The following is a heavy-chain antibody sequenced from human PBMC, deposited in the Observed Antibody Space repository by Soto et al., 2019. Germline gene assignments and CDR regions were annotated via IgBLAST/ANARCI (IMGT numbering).Heavy chain of an antibody. J-gene: IGHJ4*02. Sequence: EVQLLESGGGMVQPGGSLRLSCAASGFTFSSYAMSWVRQAPGKGLEWVSGISGSGGSTYYADSVKGRFTISRDNSKNTLDLQINSLRAEDTAVYYCAKDTAPACSSTSCFDYWGQGALVTVSS. CDR1: GFTFSSYA. CDR3: AKDTAPACSSTSCFDY. V-gene: IGHV3-23*01. CDR2: ISGSGGST. D-gene: IGHD2-2*01.